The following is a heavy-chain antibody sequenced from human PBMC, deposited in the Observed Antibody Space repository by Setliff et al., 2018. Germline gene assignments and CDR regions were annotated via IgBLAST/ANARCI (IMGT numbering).Heavy chain of an antibody. J-gene: IGHJ5*02. D-gene: IGHD6-13*01. CDR1: GYTFTGYY. CDR3: ALEEYTSRWTKRFDP. V-gene: IGHV1-2*02. Sequence: GASVKVSCKASGYTFTGYYMHWVRQAPGQGLEWMGWINPNSGGTNYAQRFQGRVTTTIDTSTNTAYMELRSLRSDDTAVYYCALEEYTSRWTKRFDPWGQGTLVTVSS. CDR2: INPNSGGT.